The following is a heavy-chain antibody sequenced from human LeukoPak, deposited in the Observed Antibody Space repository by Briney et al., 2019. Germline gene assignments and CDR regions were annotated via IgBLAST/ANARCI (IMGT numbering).Heavy chain of an antibody. D-gene: IGHD6-13*01. Sequence: SETLSLTCTDSGGSISSSSNYWGWIRQPPGKGLEWIGTISYSGSTYYKPSLKSRVTISVDTSKNQFSLKLSSVTAADTAVYYCARDAPAGYSSSWPLDYWGQGTLVTVSS. V-gene: IGHV4-39*07. CDR1: GGSISSSSNY. J-gene: IGHJ4*02. CDR2: ISYSGST. CDR3: ARDAPAGYSSSWPLDY.